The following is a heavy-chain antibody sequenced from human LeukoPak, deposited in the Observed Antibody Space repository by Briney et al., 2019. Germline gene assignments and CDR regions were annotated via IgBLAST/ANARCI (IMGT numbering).Heavy chain of an antibody. V-gene: IGHV1-69*13. CDR2: IIPIFGTA. Sequence: GASVKVSCKASGYTLTSYYLHWVRQAPGQGLEWMGGIIPIFGTANYAQKFQGRVTITADESTSTAYMELSSQRSEDTAVYYCARENGYDRDRELTLWGQGTLVTVSS. D-gene: IGHD5-12*01. CDR3: ARENGYDRDRELTL. CDR1: GYTLTSYY. J-gene: IGHJ4*02.